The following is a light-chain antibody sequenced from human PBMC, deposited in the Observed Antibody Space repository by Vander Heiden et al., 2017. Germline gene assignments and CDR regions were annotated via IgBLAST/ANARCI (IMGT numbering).Light chain of an antibody. CDR3: QQYYSNPPT. Sequence: DIVMTQSPDSLSVSLGERATINCKASQSVLYSSKNKNCLAWYQQRPGQPPKLLFYWASTLESGVPDRFSGSGSGTDFTLTISSLQAEDVAVYYCQQYYSNPPTFGGGTKLEIK. CDR1: QSVLYSSKNKNC. V-gene: IGKV4-1*01. CDR2: WAS. J-gene: IGKJ4*01.